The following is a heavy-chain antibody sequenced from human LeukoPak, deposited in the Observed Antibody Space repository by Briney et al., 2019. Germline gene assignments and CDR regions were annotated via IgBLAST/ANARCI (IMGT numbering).Heavy chain of an antibody. D-gene: IGHD6-19*01. CDR1: GGSISSSSYY. CDR3: ARGVAGIEYYYYYMDV. CDR2: IYYSGST. Sequence: SETLSLTCTVSGGSISSSSYYWGWIRQPPGEGLEWIGNIYYSGSTYYNPSLKSRVTISEDTSKNQFSLKLSSVTAADTAVYYCARGVAGIEYYYYYMDVWGKGTMVTVSS. V-gene: IGHV4-39*07. J-gene: IGHJ6*03.